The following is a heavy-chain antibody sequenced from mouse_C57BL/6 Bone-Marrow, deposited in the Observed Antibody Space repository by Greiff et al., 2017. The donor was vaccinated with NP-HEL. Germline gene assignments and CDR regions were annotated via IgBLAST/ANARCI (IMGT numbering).Heavy chain of an antibody. J-gene: IGHJ4*01. Sequence: VQLQQSGAELARPGASVKLSCKASGYTFTSYGISWVKQRPGQGLEWIGEIYPRSGNTYYNEKFKGKATLTVDKSSSTAYMELRSLTSEDSAVYFCGRDGYFQDYYGGTCYAMDDWGQGTSVTVSS. D-gene: IGHD1-1*01. CDR3: GRDGYFQDYYGGTCYAMDD. V-gene: IGHV1-81*01. CDR1: GYTFTSYG. CDR2: IYPRSGNT.